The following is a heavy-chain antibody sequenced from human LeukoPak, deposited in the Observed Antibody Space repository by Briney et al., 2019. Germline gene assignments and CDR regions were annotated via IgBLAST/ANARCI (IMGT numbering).Heavy chain of an antibody. J-gene: IGHJ6*03. CDR1: GGFISSYY. Sequence: PSETLSLTCTVSGGFISSYYWSWIRQPAGKGLEWIGRIYTSGSTNYNPSLKSRVTMSVDTSKNQFSLKLSSVTAADTAVYYCASSGYSSRGGYYYYYYMDVWGKGTTVTVSS. CDR2: IYTSGST. CDR3: ASSGYSSRGGYYYYYYMDV. D-gene: IGHD6-13*01. V-gene: IGHV4-4*07.